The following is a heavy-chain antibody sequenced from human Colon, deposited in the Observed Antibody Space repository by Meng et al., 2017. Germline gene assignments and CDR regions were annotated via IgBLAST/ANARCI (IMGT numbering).Heavy chain of an antibody. Sequence: QVQLVQSGAEVKKPGASAKVSCKASGSTLSSYAVHWVRQAPGQRLEWMGWTNLGNGNTKYSQNFQGRVTITRDTSASTAYMELSSLTSEDTAVYYCTSPVYWGQGTLVTVSS. CDR2: TNLGNGNT. CDR1: GSTLSSYA. D-gene: IGHD1-14*01. CDR3: TSPVY. V-gene: IGHV1-3*01. J-gene: IGHJ4*02.